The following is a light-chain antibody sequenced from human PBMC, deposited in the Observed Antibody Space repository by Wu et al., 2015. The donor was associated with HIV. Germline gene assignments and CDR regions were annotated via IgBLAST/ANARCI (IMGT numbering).Light chain of an antibody. CDR1: QNVNSW. V-gene: IGKV3-15*01. CDR2: GAS. J-gene: IGKJ1*01. CDR3: QQYHRWPT. Sequence: EIVLTQSPATLSLSPGEKATLSCRASQNVNSWLAWFQQKPGQAPRLLIYGASTRATGIPARFSGSGSGTQFTLTISSLQSEDFAVYYCQQYHRWPTFGQGTTVEIK.